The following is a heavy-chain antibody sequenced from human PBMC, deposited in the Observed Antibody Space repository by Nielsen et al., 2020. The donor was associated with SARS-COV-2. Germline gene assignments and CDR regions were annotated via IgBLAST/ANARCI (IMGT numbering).Heavy chain of an antibody. CDR2: INHSGST. V-gene: IGHV4-34*01. Sequence: SETLSLTCAVYGGSFSGYYWGWIRQPPGKGLEWIGEINHSGSTNYNPSLKSRVTISVDTSKNQFSLKLSSVTAADTAVYYCASRSVDYWGQGTLVTVSS. CDR1: GGSFSGYY. CDR3: ASRSVDY. J-gene: IGHJ4*02.